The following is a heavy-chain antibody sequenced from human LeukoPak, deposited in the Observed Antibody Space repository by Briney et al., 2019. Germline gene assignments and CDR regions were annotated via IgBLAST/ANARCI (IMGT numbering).Heavy chain of an antibody. V-gene: IGHV3-66*01. D-gene: IGHD5-18*01. J-gene: IGHJ4*02. CDR2: IYSGGST. CDR3: ASLGYSYGNHHFDY. Sequence: PGGSLRLSCAASGCTVSNNYKSWVRQAPGKGLEWVSVIYSGGSTYYADSVKGRFTISRDNSKNTLYLQMNSLRAEDTAVYYCASLGYSYGNHHFDYWGQGTLVTVSS. CDR1: GCTVSNNY.